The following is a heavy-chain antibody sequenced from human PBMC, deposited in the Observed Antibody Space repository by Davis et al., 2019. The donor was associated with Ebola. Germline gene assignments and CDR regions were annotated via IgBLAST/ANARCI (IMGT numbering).Heavy chain of an antibody. CDR1: DGSFSGYY. Sequence: SETLSLTCAVYDGSFSGYYWSWIRQPPGKGLEWIGEINHSGSTNYNPSLKSRVTISVDTSKNQFSLKLSSVTAADTAVYYCARGRYSSGWGYYYGMDVWGQGTTVTVSS. V-gene: IGHV4-34*01. CDR3: ARGRYSSGWGYYYGMDV. J-gene: IGHJ6*02. CDR2: INHSGST. D-gene: IGHD6-19*01.